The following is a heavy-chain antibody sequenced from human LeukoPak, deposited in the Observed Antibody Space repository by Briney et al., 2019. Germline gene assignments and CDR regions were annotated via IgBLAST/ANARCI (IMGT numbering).Heavy chain of an antibody. CDR3: SRVASAVYSDY. CDR2: INPDSGAT. CDR1: GYTFTDYY. Sequence: AAVKDSFKGSGYTFTDYYIHWVGQAPGQGRGGMVWINPDSGATNYSHNFQRSLTITRDTSISTAYMQLNRLRSDATAVYYCSRVASAVYSDYWGQGTLVTVSS. J-gene: IGHJ4*02. V-gene: IGHV1-2*02.